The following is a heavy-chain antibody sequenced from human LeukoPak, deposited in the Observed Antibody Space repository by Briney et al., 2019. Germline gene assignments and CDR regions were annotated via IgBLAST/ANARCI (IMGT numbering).Heavy chain of an antibody. J-gene: IGHJ4*02. Sequence: PGGSLRLSCAASGFTFSSYAMSWVRQAPGKGLEWVSSISSSSSYIYYADSVKGRFTISRDNAKNSLYLQMNSLRAEDTAVYYCARTPYYGSGSYYYYFDYWGQGTLVTVSS. CDR3: ARTPYYGSGSYYYYFDY. CDR2: ISSSSSYI. V-gene: IGHV3-21*01. D-gene: IGHD3-10*01. CDR1: GFTFSSYA.